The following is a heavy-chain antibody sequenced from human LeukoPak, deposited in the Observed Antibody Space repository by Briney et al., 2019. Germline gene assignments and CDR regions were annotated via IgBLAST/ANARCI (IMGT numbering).Heavy chain of an antibody. D-gene: IGHD3-10*01. V-gene: IGHV4-59*08. CDR2: IYYSGST. CDR1: GGSISSYY. Sequence: SETLSLTCTVSGGSISSYYWSWIRQPPGKGLEWIGYIYYSGSTNYSPSLKSRVTISVDTSKNQFSLKLSSVTATDTAVYYCARSLLSAGSGSYGFDPWGQGTLVTVSS. J-gene: IGHJ5*02. CDR3: ARSLLSAGSGSYGFDP.